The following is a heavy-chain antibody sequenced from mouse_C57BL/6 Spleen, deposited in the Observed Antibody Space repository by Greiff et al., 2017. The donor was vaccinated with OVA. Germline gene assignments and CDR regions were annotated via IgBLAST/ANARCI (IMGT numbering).Heavy chain of an antibody. CDR2: INPSNGGT. CDR3: ARVGYIYDAMDY. Sequence: QVQLQQPGTELVKPGASVKLSCKASGYTFTSYWMHWVKQRPGQGLEWIGNINPSNGGTNYNEKFKSKATLTVDKSSSTAYMQLSSLTSEDSAVYYWARVGYIYDAMDYGGQGTSATVSS. V-gene: IGHV1-53*01. J-gene: IGHJ4*01. CDR1: GYTFTSYW. D-gene: IGHD1-2*01.